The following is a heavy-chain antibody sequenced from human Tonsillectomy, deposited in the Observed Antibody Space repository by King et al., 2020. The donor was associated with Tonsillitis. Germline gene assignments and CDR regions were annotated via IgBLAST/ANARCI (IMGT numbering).Heavy chain of an antibody. CDR2: IYYSGST. D-gene: IGHD6-19*01. J-gene: IGHJ2*01. Sequence: QLQESGPGLVKPSETLSLTCTVSGGSISSYYWSWIRQPPGKGLEWIGYIYYSGSTNYNPSLKSRVTISVDTSKNQLSLKLSSVTAADTAVYYCARVPRHSSGWYRYFDLWGRGTLVTVSS. V-gene: IGHV4-59*01. CDR3: ARVPRHSSGWYRYFDL. CDR1: GGSISSYY.